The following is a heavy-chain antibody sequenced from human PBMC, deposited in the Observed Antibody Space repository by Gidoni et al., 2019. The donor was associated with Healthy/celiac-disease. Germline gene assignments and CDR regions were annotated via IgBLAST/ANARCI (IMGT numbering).Heavy chain of an antibody. CDR2: IIPIFGTA. D-gene: IGHD4-17*01. V-gene: IGHV1-69*06. Sequence: QVQLVQSGAEVKKPGSSVKVSCTASGGTLSSYAIRWVRQAPGQGLEWMGGIIPIFGTANYAQKFQGRVTITADKSTSTAYMELSSLRSEDTAVYYCATSPGDYVPINWFDPWGQGTLVTVSS. CDR1: GGTLSSYA. CDR3: ATSPGDYVPINWFDP. J-gene: IGHJ5*02.